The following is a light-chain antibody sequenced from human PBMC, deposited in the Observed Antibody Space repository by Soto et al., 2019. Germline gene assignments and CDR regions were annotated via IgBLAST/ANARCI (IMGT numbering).Light chain of an antibody. CDR3: QQTNSFPIT. V-gene: IGKV1-12*01. CDR2: AAS. J-gene: IGKJ5*01. CDR1: QRISNW. Sequence: IQMTQSPSSVSASVGDRVTITCRASQRISNWLAWYQQKPGKAPKLLIYAASTLQSGVPSRFSGSGSGTDFTLTSSSLQPEDFATYYCQQTNSFPITFGQGTRLETK.